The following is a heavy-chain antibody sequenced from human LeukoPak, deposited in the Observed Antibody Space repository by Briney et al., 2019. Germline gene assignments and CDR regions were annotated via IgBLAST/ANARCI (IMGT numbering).Heavy chain of an antibody. CDR1: GLTFDDYA. CDR3: AKDFGLYGSGSYDY. Sequence: PGGSLRLSCAASGLTFDDYAMYWVRQAPGKGLEWVSPISGEGGSTYYADTVKARFNISRHNRKNSLYLQMNSLRTEDTALYYCAKDFGLYGSGSYDYWGQGTLVTVSS. D-gene: IGHD3-10*01. CDR2: ISGEGGST. J-gene: IGHJ4*02. V-gene: IGHV3-43*02.